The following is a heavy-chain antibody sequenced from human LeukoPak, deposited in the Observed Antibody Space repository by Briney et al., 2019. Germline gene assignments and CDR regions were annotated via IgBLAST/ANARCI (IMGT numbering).Heavy chain of an antibody. CDR3: ARVEAVVAAVSGYYYYYYMDV. D-gene: IGHD2-15*01. J-gene: IGHJ6*03. Sequence: GASVKVSCKASGYTFTSYGISWVRQAPGQGLEWMGWISAYNGNTNYAQKLQGRVTMTTDTSTSTAYMELSRLRSDDTAVYYCARVEAVVAAVSGYYYYYYMDVWGKGTTVTVSS. CDR2: ISAYNGNT. CDR1: GYTFTSYG. V-gene: IGHV1-18*01.